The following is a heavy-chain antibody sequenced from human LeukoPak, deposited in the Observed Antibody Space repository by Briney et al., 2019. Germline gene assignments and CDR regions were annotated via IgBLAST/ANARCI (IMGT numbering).Heavy chain of an antibody. D-gene: IGHD6-13*01. J-gene: IGHJ4*02. Sequence: GGSLRLSCAASGFTFSHAWMSWVRQAPGKGLEWVSAISGSGGSTYYADSVKGRFTISRDNSKNTLYLQMNSLRAEDTAVYYCAKTPYSSSWYDFDYWGQGTLVTVSS. CDR3: AKTPYSSSWYDFDY. V-gene: IGHV3-23*01. CDR2: ISGSGGST. CDR1: GFTFSHAW.